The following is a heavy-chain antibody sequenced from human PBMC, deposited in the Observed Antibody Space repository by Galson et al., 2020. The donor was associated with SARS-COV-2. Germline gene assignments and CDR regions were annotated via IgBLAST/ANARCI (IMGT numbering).Heavy chain of an antibody. CDR3: AANLGVVNSFEF. J-gene: IGHJ4*02. CDR2: LQTSGSV. Sequence: KSSETLSLTCTVSSGSITSEHYFWSWIRQPAGKGLEWIGRLQTSGSVNYNPSLKSRVTISVDTPKNQFSLELSSVTAADTAVYYCAANLGVVNSFEFWGQGTLVTVSS. D-gene: IGHD3-3*01. CDR1: SGSITSEHYF. V-gene: IGHV4-61*02.